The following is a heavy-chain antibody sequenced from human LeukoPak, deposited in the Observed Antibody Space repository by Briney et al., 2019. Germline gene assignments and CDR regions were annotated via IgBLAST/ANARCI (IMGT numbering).Heavy chain of an antibody. CDR3: ARLLIYCSSTSCHFDY. CDR1: GGSISSSSYY. D-gene: IGHD2-2*01. V-gene: IGHV4-39*01. Sequence: SETLSLTCSVSGGSISSSSYYWGWIRQPPGKGLEWIGSIYYSGITYYNPSLKSRVTISVETSNNQFSLKLSSVTAADTAMYYCARLLIYCSSTSCHFDYWGQGTLVTVSS. J-gene: IGHJ4*02. CDR2: IYYSGIT.